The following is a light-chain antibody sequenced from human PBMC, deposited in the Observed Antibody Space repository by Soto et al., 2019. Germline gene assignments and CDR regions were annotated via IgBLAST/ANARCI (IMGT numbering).Light chain of an antibody. CDR2: DNN. J-gene: IGLJ1*01. Sequence: QSVLTRPPSVSAAPGQKVTISCSGSSSNIGNNYVSWYQQLPGTAPKLLIYDNNKRPSGIPDRFSGSKSGTSATLGITGLQTGDEADYYCGTWDSSLSAHYVFGTGTKLTVL. V-gene: IGLV1-51*01. CDR1: SSNIGNNY. CDR3: GTWDSSLSAHYV.